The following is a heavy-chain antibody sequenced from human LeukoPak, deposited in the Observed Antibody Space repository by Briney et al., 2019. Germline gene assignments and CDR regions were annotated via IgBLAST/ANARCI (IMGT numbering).Heavy chain of an antibody. V-gene: IGHV3-30-3*01. CDR2: ISYGGSNK. J-gene: IGHJ4*02. D-gene: IGHD3-10*01. CDR3: AREHVWELAYFDY. CDR1: GFTFSSYA. Sequence: GGSLRLSCAASGFTFSSYAMHWVRQAPGKGLEWVAVISYGGSNKYYADSVKGRFTISRDNSKNTLYLQMNSLRAEDTAVYYCAREHVWELAYFDYWGQGTLVTVSS.